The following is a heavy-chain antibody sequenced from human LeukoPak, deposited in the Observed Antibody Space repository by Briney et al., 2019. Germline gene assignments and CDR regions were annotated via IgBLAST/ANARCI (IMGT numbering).Heavy chain of an antibody. Sequence: ASVKVSCKASGYTFTSYYMHWVRQAPGQGLEWMGIINPSGGNTGYAQKFQGRVTMTRNTSISTAYMELSSLRSEDTAVYYCATKCGGDCYSYYYYGMDVWGQGTTVTVSS. CDR3: ATKCGGDCYSYYYYGMDV. D-gene: IGHD2-21*02. J-gene: IGHJ6*02. V-gene: IGHV1-46*01. CDR2: INPSGGNT. CDR1: GYTFTSYY.